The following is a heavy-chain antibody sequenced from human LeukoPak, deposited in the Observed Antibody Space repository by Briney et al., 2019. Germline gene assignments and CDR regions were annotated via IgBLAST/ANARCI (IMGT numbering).Heavy chain of an antibody. D-gene: IGHD5-24*01. CDR3: AREVADGIDY. CDR2: ISSNGGTT. V-gene: IGHV3-64*01. CDR1: GFSFNNYA. J-gene: IGHJ4*02. Sequence: PGGSLRLSCAASGFSFNNYAMQWARQAPGKGLEYVSVISSNGGTTYYANSVKGRFTISRDNSKNTLYLQVGSLRAEDMAVYYCAREVADGIDYWGQGTLVTVSS.